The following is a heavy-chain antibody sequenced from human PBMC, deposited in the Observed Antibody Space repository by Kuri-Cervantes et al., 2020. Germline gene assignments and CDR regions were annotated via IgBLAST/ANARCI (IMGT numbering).Heavy chain of an antibody. Sequence: GESLKISCAASGFTFSSYSMNWVRQAPGKGLEWVSYISSSSSTIYYADSVKGRFTISRDNAKNSLYLQMNSLRVEDTAVYYCASGGPYDSSGFPANYWGQGTLVTVSS. CDR1: GFTFSSYS. CDR2: ISSSSSTI. D-gene: IGHD3-22*01. J-gene: IGHJ4*02. V-gene: IGHV3-48*01. CDR3: ASGGPYDSSGFPANY.